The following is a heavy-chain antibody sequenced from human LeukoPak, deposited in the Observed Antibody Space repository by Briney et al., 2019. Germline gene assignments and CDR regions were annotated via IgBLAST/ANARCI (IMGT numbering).Heavy chain of an antibody. CDR3: ARDNYYYDSSGYYHFDY. CDR1: GFTFSSYW. Sequence: GGSLRLSCAASGFTFSSYWMSWVRQAPGKGLEWVANIKQDGSEKYYVDSVKGRLTISRDNAKNSLYLQMNSLRAEDTAVYYCARDNYYYDSSGYYHFDYWGQGTLVTVSS. CDR2: IKQDGSEK. V-gene: IGHV3-7*01. J-gene: IGHJ4*02. D-gene: IGHD3-22*01.